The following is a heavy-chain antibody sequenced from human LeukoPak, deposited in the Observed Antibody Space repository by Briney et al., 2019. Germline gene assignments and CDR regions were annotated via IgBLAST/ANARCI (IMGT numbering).Heavy chain of an antibody. CDR2: ISSSGSTI. CDR1: GFTFSSYE. V-gene: IGHV3-48*03. CDR3: ATAAAGSVIDY. Sequence: PGGSLRLSCVASGFTFSSYEMNWVRQAPGKGLEWVSYISSSGSTIYYADSVKGRFTISRDNAKNSLCLQMNSLRAEDTAVYYCATAAAGSVIDYWGQGTPVTVSS. J-gene: IGHJ4*02. D-gene: IGHD6-13*01.